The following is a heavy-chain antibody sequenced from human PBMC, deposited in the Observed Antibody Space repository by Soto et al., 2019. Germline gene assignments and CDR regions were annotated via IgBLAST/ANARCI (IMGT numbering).Heavy chain of an antibody. V-gene: IGHV3-23*01. CDR2: ISGSGGST. D-gene: IGHD5-12*01. J-gene: IGHJ4*02. CDR1: GGTLSSDA. CDR3: AKIDGAWLRFLYLDY. Sequence: GGSLRLCCAASGGTLSSDAMSWVRQAPGKGLEWVSAISGSGGSTYYADSVKGRFTISRDNSKNTLYLQMNSLRAEDTAVYYCAKIDGAWLRFLYLDYWGQGTLVTVSS.